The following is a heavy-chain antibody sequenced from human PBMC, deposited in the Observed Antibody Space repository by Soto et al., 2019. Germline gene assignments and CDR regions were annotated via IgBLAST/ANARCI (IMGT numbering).Heavy chain of an antibody. CDR3: ARAVALVGLHYFEN. CDR2: VYQNGIT. Sequence: QVQLKESGPGLVKPSGTLSLTCAVSGGSISSSHSWSWVRQPPGKGLEWIGAVYQNGITNYKSSLKSRVTVSLDKSKNQFSLVLTSVTAADTAVYFCARAVALVGLHYFENWGQGTLVTVSS. CDR1: GGSISSSHS. J-gene: IGHJ4*02. V-gene: IGHV4-4*02. D-gene: IGHD2-15*01.